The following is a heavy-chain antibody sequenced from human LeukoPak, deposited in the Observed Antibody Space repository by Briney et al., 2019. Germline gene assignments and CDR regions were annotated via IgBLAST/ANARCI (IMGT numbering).Heavy chain of an antibody. CDR2: ISYDGSNK. D-gene: IGHD1-26*01. V-gene: IGHV3-30*18. J-gene: IGHJ4*02. CDR3: AKAAGGSFWSWREDY. Sequence: PGGSLRLSCAASGFTFSDYYMSWIRQAPGKGLEWVAVISYDGSNKYYADSVKGRFTISRDNSKNTLYLQMNSLRAEDTAIYYCAKAAGGSFWSWREDYWGQGTLVTVSS. CDR1: GFTFSDYY.